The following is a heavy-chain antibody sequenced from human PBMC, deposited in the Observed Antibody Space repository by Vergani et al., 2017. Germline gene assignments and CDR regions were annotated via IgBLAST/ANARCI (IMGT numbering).Heavy chain of an antibody. Sequence: EVQLVESGGGLVQPGGSLRLSCAASGFTFSSYWMHWVRQAPGKGLVWVSRINSDGSSTSYADSVKGRFTISRDNAKNTLYLQMNSLRAEDTAVYYCAKGPRGSGYSNMIYYYYYYMDVWGKGTTVTVSS. D-gene: IGHD3-3*01. V-gene: IGHV3-74*01. J-gene: IGHJ6*03. CDR1: GFTFSSYW. CDR3: AKGPRGSGYSNMIYYYYYYMDV. CDR2: INSDGSST.